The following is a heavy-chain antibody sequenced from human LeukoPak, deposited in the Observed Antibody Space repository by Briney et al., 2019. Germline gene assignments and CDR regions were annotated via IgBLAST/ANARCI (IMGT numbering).Heavy chain of an antibody. J-gene: IGHJ6*03. CDR2: IYTSGST. Sequence: SETLSLTCTVSGGSISSYYWSWIRQPAGKGLEWIGRIYTSGSTNYNPSLKSRVTMSVDTSKNQFSLKLSSVTAADTAVYYCARTTEGYCSSTRCYGFSYYYYMDVWGKGTTVTISS. CDR3: ARTTEGYCSSTRCYGFSYYYYMDV. V-gene: IGHV4-4*07. D-gene: IGHD2-2*01. CDR1: GGSISSYY.